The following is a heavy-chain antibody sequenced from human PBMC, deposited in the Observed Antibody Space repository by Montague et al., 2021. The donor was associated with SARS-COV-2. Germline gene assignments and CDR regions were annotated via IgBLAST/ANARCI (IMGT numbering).Heavy chain of an antibody. J-gene: IGHJ4*02. CDR2: IYYSGST. Sequence: SETLSLTCTVSGGSISRGGSYYWGWIRQPPGKGLEWIGSIYYSGSTYYNPSLKSRVTISVDTSKNQFSLKLSSVTAADTAVYYCDGSSEEEYYFDDWGQGTLVTVSS. D-gene: IGHD3-22*01. V-gene: IGHV4-39*01. CDR1: GGSISRGGSYY. CDR3: DGSSEEEYYFDD.